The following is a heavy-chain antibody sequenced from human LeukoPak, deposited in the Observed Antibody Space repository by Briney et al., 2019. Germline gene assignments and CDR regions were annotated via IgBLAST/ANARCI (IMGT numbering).Heavy chain of an antibody. CDR2: IYTSGST. J-gene: IGHJ4*02. CDR1: GGSISSYY. CDR3: ARDYNYYGSGSYYSN. D-gene: IGHD3-10*01. Sequence: PSETLSLTCTVSGGSISSYYWSWLRQPAGKGLEWLGRIYTSGSTNYNPSLKSRVTMSVDTSKNQFSLKLSSVTAADTAVYYCARDYNYYGSGSYYSNWGQGTLVTVSS. V-gene: IGHV4-4*07.